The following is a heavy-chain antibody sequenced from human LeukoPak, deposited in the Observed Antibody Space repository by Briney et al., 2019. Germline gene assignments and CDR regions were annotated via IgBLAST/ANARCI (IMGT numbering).Heavy chain of an antibody. CDR1: GFTFSSYA. V-gene: IGHV3-64D*09. Sequence: GGSLRLSCSASGFTFSSYAMHWVRQAPRKGLEYVSAISSNGGSTYYADSVKGRFTISRDNSKNTLYLQMSSLRAEDTAVYYCVKEASLLLWFGESPAYFDYWGQGTLVTVSS. J-gene: IGHJ4*02. CDR2: ISSNGGST. CDR3: VKEASLLLWFGESPAYFDY. D-gene: IGHD3-10*01.